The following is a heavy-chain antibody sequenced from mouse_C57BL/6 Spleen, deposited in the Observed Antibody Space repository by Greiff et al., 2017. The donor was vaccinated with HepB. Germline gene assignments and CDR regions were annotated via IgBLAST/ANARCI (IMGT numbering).Heavy chain of an antibody. D-gene: IGHD3-2*02. J-gene: IGHJ1*03. CDR1: GYTFTSYW. CDR2: INPSNGGT. Sequence: QVQLQQPGTELVKPGASVKLSCTASGYTFTSYWMHWVKQRPGQGLEWIGNINPSNGGTNYNEKFKSKATLTVDKSSSTAYMQLSSLTSEDSAVYYCARQLRLLYWYFDVWGTGTTVTVSS. V-gene: IGHV1-53*01. CDR3: ARQLRLLYWYFDV.